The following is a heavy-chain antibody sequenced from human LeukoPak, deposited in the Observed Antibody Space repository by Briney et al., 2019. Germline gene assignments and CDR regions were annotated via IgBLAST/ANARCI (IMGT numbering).Heavy chain of an antibody. J-gene: IGHJ4*02. V-gene: IGHV3-23*01. CDR1: GFTFSSYA. CDR2: ISGSGGST. CDR3: AKDRNYYDSSGYYQN. D-gene: IGHD3-22*01. Sequence: PGGSLRLSCAASGFTFSSYAMSWVRQAPGKGLEWVSAISGSGGSTYYADSVKGRFTISRDNPKNTLYLQMNSLRAEDTAVYYCAKDRNYYDSSGYYQNWGQGTLVTVSS.